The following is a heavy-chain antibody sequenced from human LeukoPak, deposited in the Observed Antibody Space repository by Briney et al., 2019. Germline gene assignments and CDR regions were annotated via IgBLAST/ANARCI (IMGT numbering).Heavy chain of an antibody. CDR3: ARYWVRSSSSRAFDY. D-gene: IGHD6-6*01. Sequence: PSETLSLTCTVSGGSISSGGYYWSWIRQPPGKGLEWIGYIYHSGSTYYNPSLKSRVTISVDRSKTQFSLKLSSVTAADTAVYYCARYWVRSSSSRAFDYWGQGTLVTVSS. J-gene: IGHJ4*02. CDR1: GGSISSGGYY. CDR2: IYHSGST. V-gene: IGHV4-30-2*01.